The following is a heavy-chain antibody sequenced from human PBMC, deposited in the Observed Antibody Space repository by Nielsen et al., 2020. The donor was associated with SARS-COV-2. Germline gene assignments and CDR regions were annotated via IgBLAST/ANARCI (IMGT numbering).Heavy chain of an antibody. CDR1: GFTFNDYS. CDR3: AKGRLGGYDFDY. V-gene: IGHV3-23*01. Sequence: GRSLRLSCAASGFTFNDYSMFWVRQAPVKGLEWVSAIIPSGGNTYYPDSVKGRFTISRDNTKNTLYLQMNSLRAEDTAIYHCAKGRLGGYDFDYWGQRTQVTVSS. D-gene: IGHD5-12*01. J-gene: IGHJ4*02. CDR2: IIPSGGNT.